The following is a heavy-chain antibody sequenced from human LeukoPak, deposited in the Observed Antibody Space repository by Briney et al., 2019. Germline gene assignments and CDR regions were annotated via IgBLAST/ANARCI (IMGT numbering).Heavy chain of an antibody. V-gene: IGHV1-2*02. CDR1: GYIFTAYY. J-gene: IGHJ4*02. CDR2: INLNSGGT. CDR3: ARESGSYFRAADY. Sequence: GASVKVSCKASGYIFTAYYMYWVRQAPGQGLEWMGWINLNSGGTNYVRKFQGRVTMTRDTSISTAYMELSRLRSDDTAVYYCARESGSYFRAADYWGQGTLVTVSS. D-gene: IGHD1-26*01.